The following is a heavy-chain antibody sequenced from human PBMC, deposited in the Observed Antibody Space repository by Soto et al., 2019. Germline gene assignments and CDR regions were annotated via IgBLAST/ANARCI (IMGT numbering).Heavy chain of an antibody. CDR3: VREAIAAQFDY. D-gene: IGHD2-15*01. J-gene: IGHJ4*02. CDR2: ISTSGNVI. CDR1: GFSVRSYG. Sequence: PGGSLTLSCAASGFSVRSYGMNRVRQAPGRGLEWISYISTSGNVIEYANSLTGPFTISNDNAENSVFLQMNSLKDEDTALYFCVREAIAAQFDYWGQRTLVTVSS. V-gene: IGHV3-48*02.